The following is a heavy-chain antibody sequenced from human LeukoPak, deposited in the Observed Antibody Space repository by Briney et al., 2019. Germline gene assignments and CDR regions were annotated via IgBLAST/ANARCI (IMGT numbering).Heavy chain of an antibody. Sequence: PGGSLRLSCAASGFTFSSYAMSWVRQAPGKGLEWVSSISSSSSYIYYADSVKGRFTISRDNAKNSLYLQMNSLRAEDTAVYYCARTAYYDFWSGYKAFDIWGQGTMVTVSS. CDR3: ARTAYYDFWSGYKAFDI. J-gene: IGHJ3*02. V-gene: IGHV3-21*01. D-gene: IGHD3-3*01. CDR2: ISSSSSYI. CDR1: GFTFSSYA.